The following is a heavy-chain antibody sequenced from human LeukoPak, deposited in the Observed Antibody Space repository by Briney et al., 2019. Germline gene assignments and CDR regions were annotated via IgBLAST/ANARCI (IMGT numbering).Heavy chain of an antibody. D-gene: IGHD3-22*01. CDR1: GFTFSSYA. Sequence: GGSLRLSCAASGFTFSSYAMSWVRQAPGKGLEGISGISGSGGSTYYADSGKGRFTISRDNSKNTLYLQMNSLRVEDTAVYYCANDDYYDSSGQLDAFDIWGQGTMVTVSS. V-gene: IGHV3-23*01. J-gene: IGHJ3*02. CDR2: ISGSGGST. CDR3: ANDDYYDSSGQLDAFDI.